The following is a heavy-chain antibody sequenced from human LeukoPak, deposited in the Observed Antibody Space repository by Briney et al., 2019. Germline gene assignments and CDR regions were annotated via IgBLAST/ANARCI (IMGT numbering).Heavy chain of an antibody. CDR1: GGSISSSSYY. J-gene: IGHJ5*02. Sequence: PSETLSLTCNVSGGSISSSSYYWGWIRQPPGKGLEWIGSIYYSGSTYYNPSLKSRVTISVDTSKNQFSLKLSSVTAADTAVYYCARGGPVQNRIAAALKFDPWGQGTLVTVSS. V-gene: IGHV4-39*07. CDR2: IYYSGST. CDR3: ARGGPVQNRIAAALKFDP. D-gene: IGHD6-13*01.